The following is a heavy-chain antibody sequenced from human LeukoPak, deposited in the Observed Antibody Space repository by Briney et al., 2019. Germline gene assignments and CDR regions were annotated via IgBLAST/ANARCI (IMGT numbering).Heavy chain of an antibody. Sequence: PGGSLRLSCAASGFTFSNAWMSWVRQAPGKGLEWVGRIKSKTDGGTTDYAAPVKGRFTISRDDSKNTLYLQMNSLKTEDTAVYYCTTDSGVLHCSSTSCYLDYWGQGTLVTVSS. CDR1: GFTFSNAW. J-gene: IGHJ4*02. V-gene: IGHV3-15*01. CDR3: TTDSGVLHCSSTSCYLDY. CDR2: IKSKTDGGTT. D-gene: IGHD2-2*01.